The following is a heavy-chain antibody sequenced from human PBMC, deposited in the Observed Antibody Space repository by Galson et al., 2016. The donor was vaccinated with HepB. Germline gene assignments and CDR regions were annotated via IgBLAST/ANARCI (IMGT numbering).Heavy chain of an antibody. CDR1: GGSISHHH. V-gene: IGHV4-4*07. Sequence: TLSLTCTVSGGSISHHHWIWIRQSAGKGLEWIGRIYASGLTNYNTSLQGRVSMSVDASKNQFSLTLTSVTAADTAIYYCVREHFDWIFLLDSWGQGILVTVSS. J-gene: IGHJ4*02. CDR3: VREHFDWIFLLDS. D-gene: IGHD3-9*01. CDR2: IYASGLT.